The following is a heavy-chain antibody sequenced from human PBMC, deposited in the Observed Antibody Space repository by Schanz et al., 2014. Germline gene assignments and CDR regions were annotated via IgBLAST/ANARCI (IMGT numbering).Heavy chain of an antibody. V-gene: IGHV3-23*04. CDR1: GFTFSDYA. CDR2: ISGSGGST. J-gene: IGHJ4*02. Sequence: EVQLVESGGGLVQPGRSLRLSCTASGFTFSDYAMSWFRQAPGKGLEWVSGISGSGGSTYYADSVKGRFTISRDNSKTTLSLQMNSLRAEDTAVYYCAKGLYYDNTGGGFDYWGQGTLVTVSS. CDR3: AKGLYYDNTGGGFDY. D-gene: IGHD3-16*01.